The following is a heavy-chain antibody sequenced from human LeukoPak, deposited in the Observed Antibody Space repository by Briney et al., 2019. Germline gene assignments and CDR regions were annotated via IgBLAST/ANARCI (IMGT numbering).Heavy chain of an antibody. V-gene: IGHV1-2*02. CDR3: ARTVRFLEWLLPTEDWFDP. D-gene: IGHD3-3*01. CDR2: INPNSDGT. CDR1: GYTFTDYY. Sequence: ASVKVSCKASGYTFTDYYMHWVRQAPGQGLEWMGWINPNSDGTNYAQKFQGRVTMTRDTSISTAYMELSRLRSDDTAVYYCARTVRFLEWLLPTEDWFDPWGQGTLVTVSS. J-gene: IGHJ5*02.